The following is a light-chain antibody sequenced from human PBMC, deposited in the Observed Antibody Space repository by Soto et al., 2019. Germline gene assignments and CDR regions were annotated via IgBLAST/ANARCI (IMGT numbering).Light chain of an antibody. Sequence: DIQMTQSPSSLSASVGDRVTITCRASQSINSYLNWYQQKPGRAPKLLIYEASNLQSRVPSRFSAGGSGTDFTLLSSSLQPEDFATYYCQQNYSVPLTFGHGTRVDIK. CDR3: QQNYSVPLT. J-gene: IGKJ3*01. V-gene: IGKV1-39*01. CDR1: QSINSY. CDR2: EAS.